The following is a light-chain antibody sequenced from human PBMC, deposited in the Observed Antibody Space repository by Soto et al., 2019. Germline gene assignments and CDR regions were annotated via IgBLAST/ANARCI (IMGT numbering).Light chain of an antibody. CDR3: GTWDSGLSAVV. J-gene: IGLJ2*01. Sequence: QSVLTQPPSVSAAPGQKVTISCSGSSSNIGNNYVSWYQQLPGTAPKLLIYDNNKRPLGIPDRFSGSKSGTSATLGITGLQTGDEADYYCGTWDSGLSAVVFGGGTKLTVL. V-gene: IGLV1-51*01. CDR2: DNN. CDR1: SSNIGNNY.